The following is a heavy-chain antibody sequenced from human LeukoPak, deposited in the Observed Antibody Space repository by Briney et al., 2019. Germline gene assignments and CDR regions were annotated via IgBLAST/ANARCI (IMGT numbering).Heavy chain of an antibody. V-gene: IGHV3-23*01. CDR1: GFTFSSCS. J-gene: IGHJ4*02. CDR2: ISGSGGAT. Sequence: PGGSLTLTCAASGFTFSSCSKTWVRQAPGKGLEWVSVISGSGGATYYADSVKGRFTISRDNSKNTLYLQMNSLRAEDTAVYYCARSALVRGVNSFDSWGQGTLVTVSS. CDR3: ARSALVRGVNSFDS. D-gene: IGHD3-10*01.